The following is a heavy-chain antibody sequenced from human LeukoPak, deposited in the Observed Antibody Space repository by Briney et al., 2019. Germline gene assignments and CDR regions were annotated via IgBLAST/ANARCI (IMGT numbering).Heavy chain of an antibody. Sequence: SGTLSLTCAVSGGSISSSNWWSWVRQPPGKGLEWIGEIYHSGSTNYNPSLKSRVTISVDKSKNQFSLKLNSVTAADTAVYYCARKTGGDMNPWFDPWGQGTLVTVSS. CDR2: IYHSGST. CDR1: GGSISSSNW. V-gene: IGHV4-4*02. J-gene: IGHJ5*02. CDR3: ARKTGGDMNPWFDP. D-gene: IGHD3-16*01.